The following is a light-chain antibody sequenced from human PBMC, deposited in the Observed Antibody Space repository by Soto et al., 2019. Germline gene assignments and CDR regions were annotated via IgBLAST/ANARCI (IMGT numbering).Light chain of an antibody. CDR1: SSNSRSNY. Sequence: QSVPTQPRSASGTTGQRVTISCSGNSSNSRSNYVYWYQQLPGTAPKLLIYKNNQRPSGVPDRFSGSKSGSSASLAISGFRSEDEADYYCAAWDDSLSVLFGTGTKVTV. CDR3: AAWDDSLSVL. J-gene: IGLJ1*01. V-gene: IGLV1-47*01. CDR2: KNN.